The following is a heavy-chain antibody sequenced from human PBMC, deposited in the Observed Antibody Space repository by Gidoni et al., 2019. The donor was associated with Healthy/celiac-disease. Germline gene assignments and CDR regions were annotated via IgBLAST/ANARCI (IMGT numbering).Heavy chain of an antibody. CDR2: ISWNSGSI. CDR3: AKGLGYCSGGSCYSGRYYYYGMDV. CDR1: GFTFADYA. D-gene: IGHD2-15*01. V-gene: IGHV3-9*01. Sequence: EVQLVESGGGLVQPGRSLRLSCAASGFTFADYAMHWVRQAPGKGLEWVSGISWNSGSIGYADSVKGRFTISRDNAKNSLYLQMNSLRAEDTALYYCAKGLGYCSGGSCYSGRYYYYGMDVWGQGTTVTVSS. J-gene: IGHJ6*02.